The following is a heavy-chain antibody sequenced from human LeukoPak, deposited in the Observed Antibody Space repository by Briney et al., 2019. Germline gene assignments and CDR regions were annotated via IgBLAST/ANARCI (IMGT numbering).Heavy chain of an antibody. CDR1: GGSISSYY. CDR3: ARRSYDSSGYRDWYFDL. CDR2: VYYSGSI. J-gene: IGHJ2*01. D-gene: IGHD3-22*01. V-gene: IGHV4-59*04. Sequence: SETLSLTCAVSGGSISSYYWSWIRQPPGKGLEWIGYVYYSGSIYYNPSLKSRVTMSVDTSRNQFSLKLSSVTAVDTAVYYCARRSYDSSGYRDWYFDLWGPGTLVTVSS.